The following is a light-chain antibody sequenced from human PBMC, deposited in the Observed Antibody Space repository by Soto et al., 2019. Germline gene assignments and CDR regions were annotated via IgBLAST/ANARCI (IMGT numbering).Light chain of an antibody. Sequence: EIVMTQFPATLSVAPWEIATLSCRASRSVSKNLAWYQQKPGRAPRLLISDASTRATGIPARFSGSVSGTEFTLTISSLESEDFAVYFCQQYGDRPRTFGQGTKVDIK. CDR1: RSVSKN. J-gene: IGKJ1*01. CDR3: QQYGDRPRT. V-gene: IGKV3-15*01. CDR2: DAS.